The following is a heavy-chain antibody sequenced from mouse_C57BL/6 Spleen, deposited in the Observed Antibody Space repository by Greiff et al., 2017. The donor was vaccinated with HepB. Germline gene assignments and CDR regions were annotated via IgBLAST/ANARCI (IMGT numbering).Heavy chain of an antibody. D-gene: IGHD1-1*01. V-gene: IGHV14-2*01. J-gene: IGHJ1*03. CDR2: IDPEDGET. CDR3: SRGDYYGSSLYFDV. Sequence: EVQLVESGAELVKPGASVKLSCTASGFNIKDYYMHWVKQRTEQGLEWIGRIDPEDGETKYAPKFQGKATITEDTSSNTAYLQRSSLTSEDTAVYYGSRGDYYGSSLYFDVWGTGTTVTVSS. CDR1: GFNIKDYY.